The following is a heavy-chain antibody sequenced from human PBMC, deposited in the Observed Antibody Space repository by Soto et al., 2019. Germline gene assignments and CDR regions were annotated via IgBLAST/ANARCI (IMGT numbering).Heavy chain of an antibody. V-gene: IGHV1-69*13. D-gene: IGHD6-6*01. Sequence: ASVKVSCKASGGTFSSYAISWVRQAPGQGLEWMGGIIPIFGTANYAQKFQGRVTITADESTSTAYMELSSLRSEDTAVYYCATVTSSSDKRGFYDAFDIWGQGTMVTVSS. CDR1: GGTFSSYA. CDR2: IIPIFGTA. CDR3: ATVTSSSDKRGFYDAFDI. J-gene: IGHJ3*02.